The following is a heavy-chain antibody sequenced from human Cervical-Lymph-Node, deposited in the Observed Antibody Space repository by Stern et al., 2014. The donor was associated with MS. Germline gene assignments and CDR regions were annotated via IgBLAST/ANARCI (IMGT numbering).Heavy chain of an antibody. D-gene: IGHD1-14*01. Sequence: QVQLVQSWAEVRKPGSSVMVSCKASGGTFRNHAFPCVRQAPGHVLECMGGIIHMFGSVHYAQNFQGRVTITADESTSTSYLELTSLSSDDTATYYCARDSEILFAMDVWGQGTTVTVSS. CDR2: IIHMFGSV. V-gene: IGHV1-69*01. J-gene: IGHJ6*02. CDR1: GGTFRNHA. CDR3: ARDSEILFAMDV.